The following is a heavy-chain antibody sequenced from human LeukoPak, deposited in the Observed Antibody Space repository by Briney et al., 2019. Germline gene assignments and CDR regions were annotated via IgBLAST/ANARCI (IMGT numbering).Heavy chain of an antibody. CDR2: IKEDGSEK. V-gene: IGHV3-7*04. Sequence: GSLRLSCAVSGFTFSSYWMSWVRQAPGKGLEWVANIKEDGSEKYFVDSVKGRFTISRDNAKNSLYLQMKGLRAEDTAVYYCARGEYYYDGGYWGQGTLVTVSS. CDR1: GFTFSSYW. CDR3: ARGEYYYDGGY. D-gene: IGHD3-22*01. J-gene: IGHJ4*02.